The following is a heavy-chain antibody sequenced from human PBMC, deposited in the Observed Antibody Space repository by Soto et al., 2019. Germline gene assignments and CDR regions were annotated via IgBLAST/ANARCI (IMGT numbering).Heavy chain of an antibody. CDR2: ISSGGRTR. CDR3: ARNRELYYDGSRAHDS. D-gene: IGHD3-16*01. Sequence: GGSLRLSCAASGFTFSNYEMNWVRQAPGKGLEWVSYISSGGRTRYYADSVKGRFTISRDNAKNSLYLQMNSLRAEDAAIYYCARNRELYYDGSRAHDSWGQGTLVTVSS. V-gene: IGHV3-48*03. CDR1: GFTFSNYE. J-gene: IGHJ4*02.